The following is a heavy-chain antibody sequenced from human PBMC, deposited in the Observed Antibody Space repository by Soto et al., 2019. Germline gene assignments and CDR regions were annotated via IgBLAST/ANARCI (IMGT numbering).Heavy chain of an antibody. CDR2: TYYRSKWYN. J-gene: IGHJ4*02. D-gene: IGHD6-13*01. V-gene: IGHV6-1*01. Sequence: SQTLSLPCAISGDSVSSNSAAWNWIRQSPSRGLEWLGRTYYRSKWYNDYAVSVKSRITINPDTSKNQFSLQLNSVTPEDTAVYYCARDLREYSSSWYGNFDYWGQGTLVTVSS. CDR3: ARDLREYSSSWYGNFDY. CDR1: GDSVSSNSAA.